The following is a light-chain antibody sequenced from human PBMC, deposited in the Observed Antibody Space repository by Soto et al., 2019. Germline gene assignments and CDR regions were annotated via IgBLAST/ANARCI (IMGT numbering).Light chain of an antibody. J-gene: IGLJ1*01. Sequence: QSVLTQPASVSGSPGQSFAIAVTGTSRDVGPYNYVSWYQQHPGKGPKLMIFEVNNRPSGVSNRFSGSKSGNTASLTISGLQAEDEADYYCNSYTSSGARVFGTGTKVTVL. V-gene: IGLV2-14*01. CDR1: SRDVGPYNY. CDR2: EVN. CDR3: NSYTSSGARV.